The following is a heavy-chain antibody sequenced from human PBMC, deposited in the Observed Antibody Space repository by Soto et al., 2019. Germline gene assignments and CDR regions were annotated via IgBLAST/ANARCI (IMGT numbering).Heavy chain of an antibody. CDR2: IWYDGSNK. V-gene: IGHV3-33*01. D-gene: IGHD6-13*01. J-gene: IGHJ6*01. Sequence: PGASLTLSRAASGFTFSSYVLTCVRQAPGKGLEWLGVIWYDGSNKYYADSVKGRCTISRDISKKTLYVQMNSRRAEDTAVYYCARDHKQPGPYSYGVMDV. CDR3: ARDHKQPGPYSYGVMDV. CDR1: GFTFSSYV.